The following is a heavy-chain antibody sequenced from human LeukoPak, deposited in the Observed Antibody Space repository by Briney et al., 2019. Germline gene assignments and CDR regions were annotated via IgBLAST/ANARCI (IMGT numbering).Heavy chain of an antibody. V-gene: IGHV4-34*01. CDR2: INHSGST. D-gene: IGHD3-10*01. J-gene: IGHJ5*02. CDR1: GGSFSGYY. CDR3: ARRKASGYYYGSGSYSSNWFDP. Sequence: PSETLSLTCAVYGGSFSGYYWSWIRQPPGKGLEWIGEINHSGSTNYNPSLKSRVTISVDTSKNQFSLKLSSVTAADTAVYYCARRKASGYYYGSGSYSSNWFDPWGQGTLVTVSS.